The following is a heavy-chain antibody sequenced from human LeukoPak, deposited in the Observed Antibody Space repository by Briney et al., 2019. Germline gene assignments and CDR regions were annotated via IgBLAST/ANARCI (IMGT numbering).Heavy chain of an antibody. J-gene: IGHJ4*02. V-gene: IGHV4-38-2*02. D-gene: IGHD3-10*01. CDR1: GYSISSGYY. Sequence: SETLSLTCAISGYSISSGYYWSWIRQSPGKGLECIGIIYHGGTTHYNPSLKSRVTISVDTSKNQLPLKLSSVTAADTAVYYCARDVRGFDYWGQGTLVTVSS. CDR2: IYHGGTT. CDR3: ARDVRGFDY.